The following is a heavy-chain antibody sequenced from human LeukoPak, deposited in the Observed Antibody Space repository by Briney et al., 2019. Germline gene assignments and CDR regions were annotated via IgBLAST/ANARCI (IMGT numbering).Heavy chain of an antibody. J-gene: IGHJ6*03. D-gene: IGHD3-10*01. CDR3: ASVRRGFGESSKYYSYYYMDV. V-gene: IGHV4-39*01. CDR1: GGSISSSSYY. CDR2: IFYSGST. Sequence: SETLSLTCTVSGGSISSSSYYWGWIRQPPGKGLEWIGSIFYSGSTYYNPSLKSRLTISVDTSKNQFSLKLSAVTAADTAVYFCASVRRGFGESSKYYSYYYMDVWGNGTTVTISS.